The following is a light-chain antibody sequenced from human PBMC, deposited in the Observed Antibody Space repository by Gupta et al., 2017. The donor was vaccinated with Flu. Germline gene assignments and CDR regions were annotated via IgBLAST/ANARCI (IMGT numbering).Light chain of an antibody. CDR1: QSRLHSNGYTY. CDR3: TQELQIPFT. CDR2: LGS. V-gene: IGKV2-28*01. Sequence: DIVMTQSPLSLPVTPGEPASISCRSSQSRLHSNGYTYLDWYMQKPGQSPLLLIHLGSNRASGVPDRFSGSGYGTDFTIKISRGEAEDVGVYYCTQELQIPFTFGQGTXLDIK. J-gene: IGKJ5*01.